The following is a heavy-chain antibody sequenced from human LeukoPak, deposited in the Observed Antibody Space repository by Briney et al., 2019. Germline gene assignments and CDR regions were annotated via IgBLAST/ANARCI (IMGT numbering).Heavy chain of an antibody. D-gene: IGHD3-22*01. CDR3: ARDGSSGYVYFDH. J-gene: IGHJ4*02. CDR1: GFTFSSYA. V-gene: IGHV3-23*01. CDR2: ISGSGGTT. Sequence: GSLRLSCAVSGFTFSSYAMSWVRQAPGKGLEWVSDISGSGGTTYYADSVKGRLTISRDNAKNSVYLQMNSLRAEDTAVYYCARDGSSGYVYFDHWGQGTLVTVSS.